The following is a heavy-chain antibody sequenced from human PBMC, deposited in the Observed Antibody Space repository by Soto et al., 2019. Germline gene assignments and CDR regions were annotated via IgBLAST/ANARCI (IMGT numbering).Heavy chain of an antibody. V-gene: IGHV4-39*01. CDR2: IYYSGST. CDR1: GGSISSSSYY. J-gene: IGHJ5*02. D-gene: IGHD2-2*03. CDR3: ARHGYCSSTSCLGGFDP. Sequence: QLQLQESGPGLVKPSETLSLTCTVSGGSISSSSYYWGWIRQPPGKGLEWIGSIYYSGSTYYNPSLKSRVTISVDTSKNQFSLKLSSVTAADTAVYYCARHGYCSSTSCLGGFDPWGQGTLVTVSS.